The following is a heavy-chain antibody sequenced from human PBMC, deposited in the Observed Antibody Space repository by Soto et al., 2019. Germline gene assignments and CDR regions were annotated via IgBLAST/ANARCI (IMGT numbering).Heavy chain of an antibody. CDR1: GYSFSEYG. J-gene: IGHJ6*03. CDR2: INADKGDT. CDR3: ARDRRNMVRYYMDV. D-gene: IGHD3-10*01. V-gene: IGHV1-3*01. Sequence: ASVKVSCKASGYSFSEYGMHWVRPAPGHSLEWLGWINADKGDTKFSQKFQGRVTITRDTSASTAYMELSSLRSEDTAVYYCARDRRNMVRYYMDVWGKGTTVTVSS.